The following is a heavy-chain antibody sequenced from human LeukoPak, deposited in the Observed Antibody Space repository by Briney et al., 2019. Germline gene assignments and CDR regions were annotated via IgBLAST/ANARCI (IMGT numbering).Heavy chain of an antibody. CDR2: IWYDGSKQ. J-gene: IGHJ5*02. CDR1: GFTFSSYG. V-gene: IGHV3-33*01. CDR3: ARLIGWSRFDP. Sequence: PGGSLRLSCAASGFTFSSYGMHWVRQAPGKGLEWVALIWYDGSKQYYADSVKGRFTISRDNSKNTLHLQMNSLRVEDTAVFYCARLIGWSRFDPWGQGALVTVSS. D-gene: IGHD6-19*01.